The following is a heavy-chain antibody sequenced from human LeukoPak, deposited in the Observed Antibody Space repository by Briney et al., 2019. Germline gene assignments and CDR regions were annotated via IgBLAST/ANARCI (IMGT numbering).Heavy chain of an antibody. CDR1: GDCVSSNSAA. J-gene: IGHJ3*02. V-gene: IGHV6-1*01. Sequence: SQTLSLTCAISGDCVSSNSAAWNWIRQSPSRGLEWLGRTYYRSKWYNDYAVSVKSRITINPDTSENQFSLQLNSVTPEDTAVYYCARVIVYATDDAFDIWGQGTMVTVSS. CDR2: TYYRSKWYN. D-gene: IGHD2-8*01. CDR3: ARVIVYATDDAFDI.